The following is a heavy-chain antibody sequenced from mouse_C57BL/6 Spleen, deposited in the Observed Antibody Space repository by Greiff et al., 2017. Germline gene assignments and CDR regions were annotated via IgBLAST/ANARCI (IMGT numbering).Heavy chain of an antibody. V-gene: IGHV1-52*01. Sequence: QVQLQQPGAELVRPGSSVKLSCKASGYTFTSYWMHWVKQRPIQGLEWIGNIDPSDSETHYNQKFKDKATLTVDKSSSTAYMQLSSLTSEDSAVYYCARLSNWYYFDYWGQGTTLTVSS. CDR2: IDPSDSET. CDR3: ARLSNWYYFDY. CDR1: GYTFTSYW. J-gene: IGHJ2*01. D-gene: IGHD4-1*02.